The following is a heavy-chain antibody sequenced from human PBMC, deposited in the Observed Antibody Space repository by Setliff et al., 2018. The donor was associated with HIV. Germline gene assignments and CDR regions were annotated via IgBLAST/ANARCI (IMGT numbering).Heavy chain of an antibody. J-gene: IGHJ3*02. Sequence: SETLSLTCTVSGGSISTSYWNWIRQPPGKGLEWIAYIYISGTTNYNPSLKSRVTISLDTSRNQFSLKLGSVTAADTAMYYCAREHCSGGSCNGFEIWGQGTMGTVSS. CDR1: GGSISTSY. CDR2: IYISGTT. CDR3: AREHCSGGSCNGFEI. D-gene: IGHD2-15*01. V-gene: IGHV4-4*09.